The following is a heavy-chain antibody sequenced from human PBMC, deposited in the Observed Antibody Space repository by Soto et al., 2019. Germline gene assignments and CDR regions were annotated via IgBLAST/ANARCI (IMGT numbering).Heavy chain of an antibody. CDR3: ARADSSSSWSTPGY. D-gene: IGHD6-13*01. Sequence: QVQLVQSGAEVKKPGSSVKVSCKASGGTFSSYTISWVRQAPGQGLEWMGRIIPILGIANYAQKFQGRGTITADKSTSTAYMELSSLRSEDTAVYYCARADSSSSWSTPGYWGQGTLVTVSS. J-gene: IGHJ4*02. CDR2: IIPILGIA. V-gene: IGHV1-69*02. CDR1: GGTFSSYT.